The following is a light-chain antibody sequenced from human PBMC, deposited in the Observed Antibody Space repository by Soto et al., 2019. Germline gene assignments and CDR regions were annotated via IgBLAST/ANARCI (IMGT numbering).Light chain of an antibody. CDR1: SSDVGGYDF. V-gene: IGLV2-14*01. CDR3: SSYTRSNTMI. Sequence: QSALTQPASVSGSPGQSITISCTGTSSDVGGYDFVSWYQQHPGKAPKLMIYDVSNRPSGVSKRFSGSKSGITASLTISGLQAEDEADYYCSSYTRSNTMIFGGGTQLTVL. CDR2: DVS. J-gene: IGLJ2*01.